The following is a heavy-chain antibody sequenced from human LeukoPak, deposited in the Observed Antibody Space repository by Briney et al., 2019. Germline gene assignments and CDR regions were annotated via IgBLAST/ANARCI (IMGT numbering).Heavy chain of an antibody. CDR3: ASNPGIVVVPAAAGAFDI. D-gene: IGHD2-2*01. CDR2: IIPILGIA. Sequence: GSSVKGSCKASGGTFSSYAISWVRQAPGQGLEWMGRIIPILGIANYAQKFQGRVTITADKSTSTAYMELSSLRSEDTAVYYCASNPGIVVVPAAAGAFDIWGQGTMVTVSS. J-gene: IGHJ3*02. CDR1: GGTFSSYA. V-gene: IGHV1-69*04.